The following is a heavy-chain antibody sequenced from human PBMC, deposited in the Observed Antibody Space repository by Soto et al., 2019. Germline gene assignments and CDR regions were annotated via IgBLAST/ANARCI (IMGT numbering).Heavy chain of an antibody. J-gene: IGHJ5*02. CDR2: ISSNSAYI. Sequence: GGSLRLSCAASGFTFRSFSMNWVRQSPGKGLEWVPTISSNSAYIYYTDALRGRFTISRDNAKNSLHLQMNSLRAEDTAVYYCTRDASRDSSARGWFDPWGPGTLVTVSS. CDR3: TRDASRDSSARGWFDP. V-gene: IGHV3-21*01. CDR1: GFTFRSFS. D-gene: IGHD6-13*01.